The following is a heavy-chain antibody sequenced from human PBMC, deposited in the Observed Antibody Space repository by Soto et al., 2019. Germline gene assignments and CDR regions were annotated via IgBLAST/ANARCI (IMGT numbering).Heavy chain of an antibody. D-gene: IGHD1-7*01. CDR2: TYYRSKWYN. CDR3: ARDGETTSYYMDV. J-gene: IGHJ6*03. Sequence: SQTLSLTCAISGDSVSSNSAAWNWIRQSPSRGLEWLGRTYYRSKWYNQYAASLRSRITINPDTSKNQFSLQLNSVTPEDMAVYYCARDGETTSYYMDVWGKGTTVTVSS. CDR1: GDSVSSNSAA. V-gene: IGHV6-1*01.